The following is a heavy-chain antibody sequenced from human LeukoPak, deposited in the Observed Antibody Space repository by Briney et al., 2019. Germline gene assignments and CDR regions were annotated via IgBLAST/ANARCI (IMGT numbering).Heavy chain of an antibody. V-gene: IGHV5-51*01. CDR2: IYPGDSDT. CDR1: GYIFTSYW. D-gene: IGHD3-22*01. J-gene: IGHJ3*02. Sequence: GESLKISCKGSGYIFTSYWIGWVRQMPGKGLEWMGIIYPGDSDTRYSPSFQGQVTISADKSISTAYLQWSSLKASDTAMYYCAVGTYYYDSSGYTETYDAFDIWGQGTMVTVSS. CDR3: AVGTYYYDSSGYTETYDAFDI.